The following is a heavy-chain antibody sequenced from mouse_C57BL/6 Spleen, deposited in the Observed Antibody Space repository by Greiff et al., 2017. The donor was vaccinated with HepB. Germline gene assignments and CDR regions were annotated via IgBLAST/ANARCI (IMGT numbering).Heavy chain of an antibody. D-gene: IGHD1-1*01. V-gene: IGHV3-1*01. CDR3: ARGSSYPYWYFDV. CDR1: GYSITSGYD. Sequence: EVMLVESGPGMVKPSQSLSLTCTVTGYSITSGYDWHWIRHFPGNKLEWMGYISYSGSTNYNPSLKSRISITHDTSKNHFFLKLNSVTTEDTATYYCARGSSYPYWYFDVWGTGTTVTVSS. J-gene: IGHJ1*03. CDR2: ISYSGST.